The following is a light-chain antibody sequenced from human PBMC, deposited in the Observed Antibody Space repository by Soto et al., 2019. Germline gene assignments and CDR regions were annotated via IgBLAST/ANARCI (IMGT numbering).Light chain of an antibody. V-gene: IGLV8-61*01. Sequence: QTVVTQEPSFSVSPGGSVTLTCGLNSGSVSTNYYPAWYQQTPGQAPRALIYHTNTRSSGVPDRFSGSILGNRAALTISGAQAYDESDYYCVLYITGGTWVFGGGTKLTVL. J-gene: IGLJ3*02. CDR1: SGSVSTNYY. CDR3: VLYITGGTWV. CDR2: HTN.